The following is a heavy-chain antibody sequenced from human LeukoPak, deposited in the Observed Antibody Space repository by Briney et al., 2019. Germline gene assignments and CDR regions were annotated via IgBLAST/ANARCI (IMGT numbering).Heavy chain of an antibody. Sequence: GGPLRLSCAASGFTFSSYSMNWVRQAPGKGLEWVSSISSSSSYIYYADSVKGRFTISRDNAKNSLYLQMNSLRAEDTAVYYCARDESDILTGYYYYWGQRTLVTVSS. J-gene: IGHJ4*02. D-gene: IGHD3-9*01. CDR3: ARDESDILTGYYYY. CDR1: GFTFSSYS. V-gene: IGHV3-21*01. CDR2: ISSSSSYI.